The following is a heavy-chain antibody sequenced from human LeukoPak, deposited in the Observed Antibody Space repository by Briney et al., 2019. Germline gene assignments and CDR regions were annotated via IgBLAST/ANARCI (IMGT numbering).Heavy chain of an antibody. V-gene: IGHV3-11*01. Sequence: GGSLRLSCVASGLRFSDSYMTWIRQAPGKGLEWVSYISASGATIYYADSVKGRFIISRDNAKNSLFLRINSLRAEDTAVYYCARVQTFYYESSGYFFDYWGHGTLVTVSS. CDR2: ISASGATI. D-gene: IGHD3-22*01. CDR3: ARVQTFYYESSGYFFDY. J-gene: IGHJ4*01. CDR1: GLRFSDSY.